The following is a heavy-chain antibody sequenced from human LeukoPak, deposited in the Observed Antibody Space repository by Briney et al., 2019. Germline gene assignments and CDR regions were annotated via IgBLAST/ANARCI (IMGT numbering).Heavy chain of an antibody. CDR2: IYPGDSDT. CDR1: GYSFNTYW. Sequence: RGESLKISCRGSGYSFNTYWIGWVRQMPGKGLEWMGIIYPGDSDTRYSPSFRGQVTMSADKSINTAYLQWSSLKASDTAMYFCARRHGCSTSSCPPDSWGQGTLVTVSS. J-gene: IGHJ4*02. CDR3: ARRHGCSTSSCPPDS. V-gene: IGHV5-51*01. D-gene: IGHD2-2*01.